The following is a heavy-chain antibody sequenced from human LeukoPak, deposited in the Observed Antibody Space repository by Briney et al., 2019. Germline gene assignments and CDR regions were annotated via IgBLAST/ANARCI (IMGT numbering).Heavy chain of an antibody. CDR2: IYYSGST. CDR1: GGSISSYY. V-gene: IGHV4-59*08. J-gene: IGHJ4*02. Sequence: PSETLSLTCTVSGGSISSYYWSWIRQPPGKGLEWIGYIYYSGSTNYNPSLKSRVTISVDTSKNQFSLKLSSVTAADTAVYYCARQSYYYDSSVLFDYWGQGTLVTVSS. D-gene: IGHD3-22*01. CDR3: ARQSYYYDSSVLFDY.